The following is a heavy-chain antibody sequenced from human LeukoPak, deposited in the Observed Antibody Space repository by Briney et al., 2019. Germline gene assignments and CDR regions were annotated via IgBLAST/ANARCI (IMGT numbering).Heavy chain of an antibody. V-gene: IGHV1-2*02. CDR3: ARVRITIFGVVEEFDY. Sequence: ASVKVSCKASGYTFTGYYMHWVRQAPGQGLEWMGWINPNSGGTNYAQKFQGRVTMTRDMSTSTVYMELSSLRSEDTAVYYCARVRITIFGVVEEFDYWGQGTLVTVSS. D-gene: IGHD3-3*01. J-gene: IGHJ4*02. CDR2: INPNSGGT. CDR1: GYTFTGYY.